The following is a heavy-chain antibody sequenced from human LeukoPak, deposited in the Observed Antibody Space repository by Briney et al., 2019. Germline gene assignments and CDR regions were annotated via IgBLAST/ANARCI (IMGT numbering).Heavy chain of an antibody. CDR1: GVSISSYY. V-gene: IGHV4-59*01. CDR2: IYYSGST. CDR3: ARTPIIWFGLGGYYYYYGMDV. Sequence: SETLSLTCTVSGVSISSYYWSWIRQPPGKGLEWIGYIYYSGSTNYNPSLKSRVTISVDTSKNQFSLKLSSVTAADPAVYYCARTPIIWFGLGGYYYYYGMDVWGQGTTVTVSS. J-gene: IGHJ6*02. D-gene: IGHD3-10*01.